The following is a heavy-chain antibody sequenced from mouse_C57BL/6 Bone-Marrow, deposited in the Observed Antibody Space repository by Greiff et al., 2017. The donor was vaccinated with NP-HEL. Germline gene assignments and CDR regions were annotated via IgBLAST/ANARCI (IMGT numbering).Heavy chain of an antibody. CDR3: TTEEDDYDAFFAY. CDR2: IDPENGDT. D-gene: IGHD2-4*01. Sequence: EVKLVESGAELVRPGASVKLSCTASGFNIKDDYMHWVKQRPEQGLEWIGWIDPENGDTEYASKFQGKATITAATSSNTAYLQLSSLTSEDTAVYYCTTEEDDYDAFFAYWGQGTLVTVSA. J-gene: IGHJ3*01. V-gene: IGHV14-4*01. CDR1: GFNIKDDY.